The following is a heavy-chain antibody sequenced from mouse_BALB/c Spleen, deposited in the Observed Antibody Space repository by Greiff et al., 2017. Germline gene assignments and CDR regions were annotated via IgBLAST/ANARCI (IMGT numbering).Heavy chain of an antibody. CDR1: GYTFTSYV. Sequence: VQLQQSGPELVKPGASVKMSCKASGYTFTSYVMHWVKQKPGQGLEWIGYINPYNDGTKYNEKFKGKATLTSDKSSSTAYMELSSLTSEDSAVYYCARDGDGNYGGFAYWGQGTLVTVYA. CDR2: INPYNDGT. J-gene: IGHJ3*01. V-gene: IGHV1-14*01. CDR3: ARDGDGNYGGFAY. D-gene: IGHD2-1*01.